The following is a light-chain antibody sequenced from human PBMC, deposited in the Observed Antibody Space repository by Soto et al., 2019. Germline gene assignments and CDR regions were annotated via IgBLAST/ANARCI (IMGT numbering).Light chain of an antibody. CDR1: QSISSW. V-gene: IGKV1-5*03. CDR3: QQFNNYPWT. Sequence: DIQMTQSPSTLSASVGDRVTITCRASQSISSWLAWYQQKPGKAPKLLIYKASSLESGVPSRFSGSGSWTEFTLTISSLQPDDFATYDCQQFNNYPWTFGQGTRVEIK. CDR2: KAS. J-gene: IGKJ1*01.